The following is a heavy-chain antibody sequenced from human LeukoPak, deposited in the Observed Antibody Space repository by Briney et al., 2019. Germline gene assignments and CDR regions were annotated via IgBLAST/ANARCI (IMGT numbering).Heavy chain of an antibody. CDR2: IRYDGSKK. CDR1: GFTFSSYA. J-gene: IGHJ4*02. V-gene: IGHV3-30*02. CDR3: ARADYDYVWGSYRQYYFDY. D-gene: IGHD3-16*02. Sequence: GGSLRLSCAASGFTFSSYAMSWVRQAPGKGLEWVAFIRYDGSKKYYADSVKGRFTISRDNAKNSLYLQMNSLRAEDTAVYYCARADYDYVWGSYRQYYFDYWGQGTLVTASS.